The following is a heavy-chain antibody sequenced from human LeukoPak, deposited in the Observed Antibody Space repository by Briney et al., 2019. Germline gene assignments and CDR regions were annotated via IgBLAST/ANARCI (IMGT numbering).Heavy chain of an antibody. V-gene: IGHV3-30*03. Sequence: QPGRSLRLSCAASGFTFSSYGMHWVRQAPGKGLEWVAFIKADGVFTNYAEAVKGRFTISRDNSDNTVFLQMESVRPDDTAVYYCARKLMSSRRFEYWGQGTLVTVSS. CDR1: GFTFSSYG. CDR3: ARKLMSSRRFEY. J-gene: IGHJ4*02. CDR2: IKADGVFT. D-gene: IGHD2-8*01.